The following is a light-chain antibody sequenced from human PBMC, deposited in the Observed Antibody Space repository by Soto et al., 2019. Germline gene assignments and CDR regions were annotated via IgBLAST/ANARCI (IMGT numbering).Light chain of an antibody. CDR2: AAS. V-gene: IGKV3-20*01. CDR1: LSVASNY. Sequence: IVLTQSPGTLPLSPGERATLSCRASLSVASNYLAWYQQKPGQAPRLLIYAASGRATGIPDWFSGSGSGTDFTLTISSLEPEDFAVYYCQQYGSAPCTFGQGTKVEIK. CDR3: QQYGSAPCT. J-gene: IGKJ1*01.